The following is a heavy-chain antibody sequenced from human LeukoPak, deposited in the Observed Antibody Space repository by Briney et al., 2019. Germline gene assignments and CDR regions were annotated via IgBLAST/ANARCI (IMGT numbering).Heavy chain of an antibody. CDR3: ARDRGRLYGMDV. CDR1: GGSISSYY. D-gene: IGHD3-10*01. CDR2: IYYSGST. J-gene: IGHJ6*02. Sequence: PSETPSLTCTVSGGSISSYYWSWIRQPPGKGLEWIGYIYYSGSTNYNPSLKSRVTISVDTSKNQFSLKLSSVTAADTAVYYCARDRGRLYGMDVWGQGTTVTVSS. V-gene: IGHV4-59*01.